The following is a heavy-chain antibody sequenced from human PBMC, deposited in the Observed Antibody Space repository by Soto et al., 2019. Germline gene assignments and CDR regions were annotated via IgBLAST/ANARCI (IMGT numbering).Heavy chain of an antibody. CDR3: ARLERCSGGSCYLYYGMDV. CDR1: GGSISSSSYY. CDR2: IYYSGST. J-gene: IGHJ6*02. Sequence: QLQLQESDPGLVKPSETLSLTCTVSGGSISSSSYYWGWIRQPPGKGLEWIGSIYYSGSTYYNPSLKSRVTISVDTSKNQFSLKLSSVTAADTAVYYCARLERCSGGSCYLYYGMDVWGQGTTVTVSS. D-gene: IGHD2-15*01. V-gene: IGHV4-39*01.